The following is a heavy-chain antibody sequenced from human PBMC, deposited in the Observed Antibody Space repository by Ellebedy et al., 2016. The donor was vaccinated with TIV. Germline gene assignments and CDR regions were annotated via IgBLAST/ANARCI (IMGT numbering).Heavy chain of an antibody. D-gene: IGHD3-10*01. CDR3: ARGVFFGEYYFDY. V-gene: IGHV4-59*01. CDR1: GGSFSGYY. CDR2: IYYSGST. J-gene: IGHJ4*02. Sequence: MPSETLSLTCAVYGGSFSGYYWSWIRQPPGKGLEWIGYIYYSGSTNYNPSLKSRVTISVDTSKNQFSLKLSSVTAADTAVYYCARGVFFGEYYFDYWGQGTLVTVSS.